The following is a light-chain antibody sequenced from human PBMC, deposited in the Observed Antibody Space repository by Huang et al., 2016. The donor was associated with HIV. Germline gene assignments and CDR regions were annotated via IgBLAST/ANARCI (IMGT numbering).Light chain of an antibody. CDR2: DAS. V-gene: IGKV3-11*01. Sequence: EIVLTQSPATLSLSPGERATLSCRASQSVSSYLAWYQQKPGQAPRLLIYDASTRATGIPARFSGSVSGTDFTLTISSLEPEDFAFYYCQQCRNWPPAFGQGTKVEIQ. CDR1: QSVSSY. CDR3: QQCRNWPPA. J-gene: IGKJ1*01.